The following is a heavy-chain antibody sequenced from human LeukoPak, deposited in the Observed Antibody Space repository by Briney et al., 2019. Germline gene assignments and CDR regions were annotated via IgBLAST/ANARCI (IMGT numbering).Heavy chain of an antibody. CDR2: ISAYNGNT. J-gene: IGHJ5*02. D-gene: IGHD2-15*01. CDR1: GYTFTSYG. CDR3: ARDHCSGGSCYWFWFDP. V-gene: IGHV1-18*01. Sequence: ASVKVSCKASGYTFTSYGISWVRQAPGQGREWMGGISAYNGNTNYAQKLQGRVTMTTDTSTSTAYMELRSLRSDDTAVYSCARDHCSGGSCYWFWFDPWGKGTLVTVSS.